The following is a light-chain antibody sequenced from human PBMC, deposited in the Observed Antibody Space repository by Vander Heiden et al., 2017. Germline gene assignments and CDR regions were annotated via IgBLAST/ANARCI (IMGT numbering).Light chain of an antibody. V-gene: IGKV1-8*01. CDR1: QGISSY. J-gene: IGKJ1*01. CDR3: QQEDSSPRP. CDR2: AAS. Sequence: AMRITQSPSSLSASTGDRVTITCRASQGISSYLAWYQQKPGKAPKLLIYAASTLQSGLPSRFSGSGSGPDFTLTISCLQSEDFATYYCQQEDSSPRPFGQGTKVEIK.